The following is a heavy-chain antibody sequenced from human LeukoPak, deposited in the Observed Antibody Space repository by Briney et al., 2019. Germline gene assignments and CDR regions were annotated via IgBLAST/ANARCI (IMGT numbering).Heavy chain of an antibody. CDR1: GGSISSGGYY. CDR3: ARDLADHSIGYPIPRD. CDR2: IYFSGTT. J-gene: IGHJ4*02. V-gene: IGHV4-31*03. Sequence: PSETLSLTCSVSGGSISSGGYYWSWIRQHPGKGLEWIGCIYFSGTTFYNPSLRSRVTISVDTSQNQFSLNVYSVTAADTAVYYCARDLADHSIGYPIPRDWGQGILVTVSS. D-gene: IGHD3-22*01.